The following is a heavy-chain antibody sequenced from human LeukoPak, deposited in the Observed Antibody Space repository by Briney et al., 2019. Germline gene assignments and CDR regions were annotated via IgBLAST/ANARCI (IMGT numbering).Heavy chain of an antibody. D-gene: IGHD2-15*01. J-gene: IGHJ6*02. Sequence: SVKVSCTASGGTFSSYAISWVRQAPGQGLEWMGRIIPILGIANYAQKFQGRVTITADKSTSTAYMELSSLRSEDTAVYYCARGQGYCSGGSCYLDYYYGMDVWDQGTTVTVSS. CDR1: GGTFSSYA. CDR2: IIPILGIA. CDR3: ARGQGYCSGGSCYLDYYYGMDV. V-gene: IGHV1-69*04.